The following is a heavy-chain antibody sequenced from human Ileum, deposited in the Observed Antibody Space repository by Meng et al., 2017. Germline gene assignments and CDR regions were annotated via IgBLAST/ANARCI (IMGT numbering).Heavy chain of an antibody. CDR3: AGRRPYGDYPISNY. D-gene: IGHD4-17*01. Sequence: QDPRVQAWAAAKKPGAPMTGSCKASGDTFRMYDINGVRQATGQGLEWMGWMNPNSGNTNYAQKFHGRVTMTRNTSISTAYLELSSLISEDTAIYYCAGRRPYGDYPISNYWGQGTLVTVSS. V-gene: IGHV1-8*01. CDR2: MNPNSGNT. CDR1: GDTFRMYD. J-gene: IGHJ4*02.